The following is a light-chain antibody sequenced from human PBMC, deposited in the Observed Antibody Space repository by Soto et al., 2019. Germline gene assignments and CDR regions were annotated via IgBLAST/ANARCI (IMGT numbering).Light chain of an antibody. CDR1: QNVLYSSNNKNY. Sequence: DIVMTQSPDSLAVSLGERAIINCKSSQNVLYSSNNKNYLAWYQQKPGQPPKLLIYWASTRESGVPDRFSGRGSGTDFPLTISSLQAEDVAFYYCQQYYSTEFTFGPGTKVDIK. CDR2: WAS. V-gene: IGKV4-1*01. J-gene: IGKJ3*01. CDR3: QQYYSTEFT.